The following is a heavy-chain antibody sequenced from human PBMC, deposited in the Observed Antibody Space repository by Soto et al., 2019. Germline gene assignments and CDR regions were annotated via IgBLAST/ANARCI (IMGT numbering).Heavy chain of an antibody. CDR1: GFTLSTVW. D-gene: IGHD6-19*01. CDR3: VRYVSGWYGH. Sequence: EVQLVQSGGGLVQPGGSLRLSCAASGFTLSTVWMTCVRQTPGKGLEWVANIKQDRSQKYYIDSVRGRFIISRDNANNSLFLQMNSLRAEDTAVYYCVRYVSGWYGHWGQGTPVTVSS. V-gene: IGHV3-7*05. CDR2: IKQDRSQK. J-gene: IGHJ5*02.